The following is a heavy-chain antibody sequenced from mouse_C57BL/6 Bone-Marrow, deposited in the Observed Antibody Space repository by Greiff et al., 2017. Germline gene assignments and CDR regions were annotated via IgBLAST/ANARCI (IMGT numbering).Heavy chain of an antibody. J-gene: IGHJ3*01. Sequence: VQLQQSGAELARPGASVKLSCKASGYTFTSYGISWVKQRTGQGLEWIGEIYPRSGNTYYNEKFKGKATLTADKSSSTAYMELRSLTSEDSAVYFCARRDGYYVWFAYWGQGTLVTVSA. CDR3: ARRDGYYVWFAY. CDR2: IYPRSGNT. D-gene: IGHD2-3*01. V-gene: IGHV1-81*01. CDR1: GYTFTSYG.